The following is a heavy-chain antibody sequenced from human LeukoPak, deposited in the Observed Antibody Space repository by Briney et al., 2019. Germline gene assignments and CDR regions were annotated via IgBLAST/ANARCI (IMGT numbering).Heavy chain of an antibody. V-gene: IGHV3-30-3*01. CDR3: AREGYYGSGSPPSLYFDY. D-gene: IGHD3-10*01. Sequence: GGSLGLSCAASGFTFRNYVIHWVRQAPGKGLEWVAVTSSDLNVKLYADSVKGRFTISRDNSRSSLYLQMNSLRPEDTAIYYCAREGYYGSGSPPSLYFDYWGQGTLVTVSS. CDR1: GFTFRNYV. J-gene: IGHJ4*02. CDR2: TSSDLNVK.